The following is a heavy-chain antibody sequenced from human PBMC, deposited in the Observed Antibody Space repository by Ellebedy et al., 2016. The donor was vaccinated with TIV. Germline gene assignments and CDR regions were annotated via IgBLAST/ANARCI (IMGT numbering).Heavy chain of an antibody. D-gene: IGHD6-19*01. Sequence: SETLSLXXAVSGDSITSSNWWNWLRQSPGKGLEWIGEIYHSGSTNYHPSLQSRVTISVDKSKNHFSLTLTSVTAADTAVYYCARDPRTTSVAGFDSWGQGVLVVVSS. CDR1: GDSITSSNW. J-gene: IGHJ4*02. V-gene: IGHV4-4*02. CDR3: ARDPRTTSVAGFDS. CDR2: IYHSGST.